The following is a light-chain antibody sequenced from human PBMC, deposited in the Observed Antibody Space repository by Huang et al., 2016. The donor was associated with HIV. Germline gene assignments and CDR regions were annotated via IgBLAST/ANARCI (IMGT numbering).Light chain of an antibody. CDR1: QSVTSY. CDR3: QQRSNWPLT. V-gene: IGKV3-11*01. J-gene: IGKJ4*01. Sequence: EIVLTQSPATLSLSPGERATLSCTASQSVTSYLAWYQKKPGRAPRRLIYDASNRATAIPARFSGSGSGTDFTLTISSLEPEDFAVYYCQQRSNWPLTFGGGTKVEVK. CDR2: DAS.